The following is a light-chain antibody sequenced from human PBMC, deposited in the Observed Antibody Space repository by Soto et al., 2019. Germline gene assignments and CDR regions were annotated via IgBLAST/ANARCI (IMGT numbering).Light chain of an antibody. Sequence: DIQMTQSPSTLSASLGDRVTITCRASQSFRSWLAWYQQKPGKAPKLLIYDASSLESGVPSRFSGSGSGTEFTLTISSLQPDDFATYYCQQYNSYPLTFGGGTKVEIK. CDR3: QQYNSYPLT. CDR1: QSFRSW. CDR2: DAS. J-gene: IGKJ4*01. V-gene: IGKV1-5*01.